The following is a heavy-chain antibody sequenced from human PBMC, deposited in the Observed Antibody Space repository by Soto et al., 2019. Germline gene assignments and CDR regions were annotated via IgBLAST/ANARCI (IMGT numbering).Heavy chain of an antibody. Sequence: EVQLLDSGGGLVQPGGSLRLSCAASGFSFSDFAMCWVRQAPGKGLEWVSSITASGGTTFYSDSVKGRFTISRDNSKNTLYLEMDSLRADDTAVYYCANGHGSGTYFSAYWGQGTLVTVSS. D-gene: IGHD3-10*01. CDR1: GFSFSDFA. V-gene: IGHV3-23*01. CDR3: ANGHGSGTYFSAY. J-gene: IGHJ4*02. CDR2: ITASGGTT.